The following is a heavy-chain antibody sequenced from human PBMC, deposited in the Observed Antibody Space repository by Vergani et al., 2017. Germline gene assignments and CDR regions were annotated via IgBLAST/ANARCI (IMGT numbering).Heavy chain of an antibody. Sequence: QLQLQESGPGLLKPSETLSLTCSVSGTSISGSSDYWGWIRQPPGKGLEWIGSIFYTGTSYYNPSLESRATNSVDTSKNQFSLKLKSVTAADTAVYYCARHRGSGGFFPSSYFYGMDVWGHGTTVTVSS. CDR1: GTSISGSSDY. V-gene: IGHV4-39*01. CDR2: IFYTGTS. J-gene: IGHJ6*02. D-gene: IGHD3-10*01. CDR3: ARHRGSGGFFPSSYFYGMDV.